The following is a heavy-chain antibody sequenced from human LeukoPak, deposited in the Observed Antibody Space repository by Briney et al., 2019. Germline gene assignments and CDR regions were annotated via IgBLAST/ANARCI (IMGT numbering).Heavy chain of an antibody. CDR1: GFTFSSYG. J-gene: IGHJ4*02. Sequence: PGGSLRLSCAASGFTFSSYGMHWVRQAPGKGLEWVAVIWYDGSNKYYADSVKGRFTISRDNYKNTLYLQMNSLRAEDTAVYYCAKDAPPRVVPAAYFDYWGQGTLVTVSS. D-gene: IGHD2-2*01. CDR2: IWYDGSNK. CDR3: AKDAPPRVVPAAYFDY. V-gene: IGHV3-33*06.